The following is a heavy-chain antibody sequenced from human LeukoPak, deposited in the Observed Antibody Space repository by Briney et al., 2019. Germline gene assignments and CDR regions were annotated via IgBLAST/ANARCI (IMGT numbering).Heavy chain of an antibody. V-gene: IGHV4-39*01. D-gene: IGHD3-10*01. CDR3: ARLEYYYQHRFDY. J-gene: IGHJ4*02. Sequence: PSETLSLTCTVSGGSISSSSYSWGWLRQPPGKGLEWIGRIYYSGSTYYNPSLKSRVTISVDTSKNQFSLKLSSVTAADTAVYYCARLEYYYQHRFDYWGQGTLVTVSS. CDR1: GGSISSSSYS. CDR2: IYYSGST.